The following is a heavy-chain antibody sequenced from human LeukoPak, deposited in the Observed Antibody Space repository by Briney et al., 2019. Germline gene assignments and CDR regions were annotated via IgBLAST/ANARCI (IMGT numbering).Heavy chain of an antibody. D-gene: IGHD3-10*01. V-gene: IGHV3-23*01. CDR3: AKVAHYYGSGSYYEYYFDS. Sequence: RSGGSLRLSCAASGFTFSSYAMSWVRQAPGKGLEWVSAISGSGGSTNYVDSVKGRFTISRDNSKNTLYLQMNSLSADDTAVYYCAKVAHYYGSGSYYEYYFDSWGQGALVTVSS. J-gene: IGHJ4*02. CDR2: ISGSGGST. CDR1: GFTFSSYA.